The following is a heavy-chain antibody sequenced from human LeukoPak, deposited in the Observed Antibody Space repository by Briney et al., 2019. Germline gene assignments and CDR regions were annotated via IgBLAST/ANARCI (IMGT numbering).Heavy chain of an antibody. Sequence: SETLSLTCNVSGYSISSGYYWGWIRQPPGKGLEWITSIYHSGLIYYNPSLKSRITISMDTSKNQFSLKLRSMTAADTAVYYCMSNYLQGGYYFNTWGQGTLVTVSS. CDR2: IYHSGLI. J-gene: IGHJ4*02. V-gene: IGHV4-38-2*02. D-gene: IGHD2/OR15-2a*01. CDR3: MSNYLQGGYYFNT. CDR1: GYSISSGYY.